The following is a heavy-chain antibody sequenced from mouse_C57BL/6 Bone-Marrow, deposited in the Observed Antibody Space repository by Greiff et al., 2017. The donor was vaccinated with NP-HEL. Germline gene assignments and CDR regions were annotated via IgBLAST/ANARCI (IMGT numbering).Heavy chain of an antibody. J-gene: IGHJ4*01. D-gene: IGHD2-1*01. CDR2: IYPGNSDT. Sequence: EVQLQQSGTVLARPGASVKMSCKTSGYTFTSYWMHWVKQRPGQGLEWIGAIYPGNSDTSYNQKFKGKANLTAVPSASTAYMELSSLTNEDSAVYYCTYGNYYYAMDYWGQGTSVTVSA. CDR3: TYGNYYYAMDY. V-gene: IGHV1-5*01. CDR1: GYTFTSYW.